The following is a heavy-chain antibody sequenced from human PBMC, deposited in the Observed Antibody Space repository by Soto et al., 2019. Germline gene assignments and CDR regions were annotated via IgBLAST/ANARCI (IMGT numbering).Heavy chain of an antibody. V-gene: IGHV1-69*02. Sequence: SVKVSCKASGGTFSSYTISWVRQAPGQGLEWMGRIIPILGIANYAQKFQGRVTITADKSTSTAYMELSSLRSEDTAVYYCASRVGFGIAAHYYYYYMDVWGKGTTVTVSS. CDR2: IIPILGIA. CDR1: GGTFSSYT. D-gene: IGHD6-6*01. CDR3: ASRVGFGIAAHYYYYYMDV. J-gene: IGHJ6*03.